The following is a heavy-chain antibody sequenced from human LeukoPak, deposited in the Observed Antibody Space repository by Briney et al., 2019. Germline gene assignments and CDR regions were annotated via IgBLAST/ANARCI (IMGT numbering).Heavy chain of an antibody. CDR3: ARGRSRYGMDV. J-gene: IGHJ6*02. CDR1: GNTFTNYD. V-gene: IGHV1-8*01. Sequence: GASVKVSCKASGNTFTNYDINWVRQASGQGLEWMGWMNPKSGETGYAQKFQGKVTMTRNTSITTAYMELSSLRPEDTAVYYCARGRSRYGMDVWGHGTTVIVS. CDR2: MNPKSGET.